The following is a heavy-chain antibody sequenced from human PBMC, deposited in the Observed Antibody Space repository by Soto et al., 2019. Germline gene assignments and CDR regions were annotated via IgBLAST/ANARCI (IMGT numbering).Heavy chain of an antibody. Sequence: SETLSLTCTVSGGSISSDSYYWGWIRLPPEKGLEWIASISYSGSTYYNPSLKSRVTISVDTSKNQFSLKLSSVTAADTAVYYCERDRSNWAFDYWGQGTLVTVSS. J-gene: IGHJ4*02. CDR2: ISYSGST. D-gene: IGHD7-27*01. CDR3: ERDRSNWAFDY. V-gene: IGHV4-39*07. CDR1: GGSISSDSYY.